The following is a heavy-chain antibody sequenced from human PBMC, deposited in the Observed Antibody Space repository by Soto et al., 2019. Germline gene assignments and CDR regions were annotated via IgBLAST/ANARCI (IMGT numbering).Heavy chain of an antibody. CDR3: AKWEIAAAGYDY. J-gene: IGHJ4*02. CDR2: ISYDGSNK. CDR1: GFTFSSYG. V-gene: IGHV3-30*18. Sequence: GGSLRLSCAASGFTFSSYGMHWVRQAPGKGLEWVAVISYDGSNKYYADSVKGRFAISRDNSKNTLYLQMNSLRPEDTAVYYCAKWEIAAAGYDYWGQGTLVNVSS. D-gene: IGHD6-13*01.